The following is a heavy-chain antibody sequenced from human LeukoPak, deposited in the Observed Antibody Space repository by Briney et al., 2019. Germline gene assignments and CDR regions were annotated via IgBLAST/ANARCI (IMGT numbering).Heavy chain of an antibody. CDR2: ISSSGSTI. V-gene: IGHV3-48*03. CDR3: AELGITMIGGV. CDR1: GFTFSNE. Sequence: PGGSLRLSCAASGFTFSNEMNWVRQAPGKGLEWVSYISSSGSTIYYADSVKGRFTISRDNAKNSLYLQMNSLRVEDTAVYYCAELGITMIGGVWGKGTTVTISS. D-gene: IGHD3-10*02. J-gene: IGHJ6*04.